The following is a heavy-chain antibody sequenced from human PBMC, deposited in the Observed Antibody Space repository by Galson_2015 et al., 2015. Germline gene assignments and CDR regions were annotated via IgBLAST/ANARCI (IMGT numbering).Heavy chain of an antibody. CDR2: ISGSGGST. Sequence: SLRLSCAASGFTFSSYAMSWVRQAPGKGLEWVSAISGSGGSTYYADSVKGRFTISRDNSKNTLYLQMNSLRAEDTAVYYCAKDFRRWLGYFDYWGQGTLVTVSS. CDR3: AKDFRRWLGYFDY. V-gene: IGHV3-23*01. CDR1: GFTFSSYA. J-gene: IGHJ4*02. D-gene: IGHD6-19*01.